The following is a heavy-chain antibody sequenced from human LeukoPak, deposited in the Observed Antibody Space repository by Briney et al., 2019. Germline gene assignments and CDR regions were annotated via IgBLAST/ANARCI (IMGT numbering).Heavy chain of an antibody. Sequence: KPGGSLRLSCAASGFTFSNAWMNWVRQAPGKGLEWVGRIRSKTDGGTTDYAAPVKGRFTISRDDSKNTLYLQMNSLYNEDTAVYYCTTDYDVLTGYYRLDYWGQGTLVTVSS. D-gene: IGHD3-9*01. CDR3: TTDYDVLTGYYRLDY. CDR2: IRSKTDGGTT. CDR1: GFTFSNAW. J-gene: IGHJ4*02. V-gene: IGHV3-15*01.